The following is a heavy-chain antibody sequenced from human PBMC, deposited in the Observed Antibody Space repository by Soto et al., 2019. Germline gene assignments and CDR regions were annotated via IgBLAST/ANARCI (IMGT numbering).Heavy chain of an antibody. J-gene: IGHJ4*02. CDR2: IWYDGSNK. Sequence: QVQLVESGGGVVQPGRSLRLSCAASGFTFSSYGMHWVRQAPGKGLEWVAVIWYDGSNKYYADSVKGRFTISRDNSKNTLYLQTNSLRAEDTAVYYCARDRYSSVSYDLDYWGQGTLVTVSS. D-gene: IGHD6-19*01. V-gene: IGHV3-33*01. CDR1: GFTFSSYG. CDR3: ARDRYSSVSYDLDY.